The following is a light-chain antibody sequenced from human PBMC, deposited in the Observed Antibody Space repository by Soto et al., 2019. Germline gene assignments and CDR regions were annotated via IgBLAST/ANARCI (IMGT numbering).Light chain of an antibody. V-gene: IGKV3-20*01. J-gene: IGKJ4*01. CDR3: QQYGASPPLS. Sequence: EIGLTQSPGTLSLSPGERATLSCRASQTVSSSYLAWYQQKPGQAPRLLIYGASSRATGIPDRFSGSGSGTDFTLTISRLEPEDFEVYYCQQYGASPPLSFGGGTKVDIK. CDR2: GAS. CDR1: QTVSSSY.